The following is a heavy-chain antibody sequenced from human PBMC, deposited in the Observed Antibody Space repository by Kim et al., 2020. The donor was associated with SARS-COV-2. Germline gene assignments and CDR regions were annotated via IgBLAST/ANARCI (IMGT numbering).Heavy chain of an antibody. CDR2: ISNGGDYT. D-gene: IGHD3-10*01. CDR1: GFSLSSHI. CDR3: AKGKYGHGLDF. V-gene: IGHV3-23*01. Sequence: GGSLRLSCAASGFSLSSHIMSWVRQAPGKGLEWISLISNGGDYTNYADSVKGRFTMSRDNAKKTLYLQMNSLRGEDTALYYCAKGKYGHGLDFFGQG. J-gene: IGHJ3*01.